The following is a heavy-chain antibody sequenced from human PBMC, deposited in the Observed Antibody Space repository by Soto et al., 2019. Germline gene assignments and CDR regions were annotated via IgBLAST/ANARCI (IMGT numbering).Heavy chain of an antibody. J-gene: IGHJ4*02. CDR1: GYSFSNFY. D-gene: IGHD3-9*01. V-gene: IGHV1-46*01. CDR2: IDPSSGTT. CDR3: ARSAPFDIYAITPVEF. Sequence: ASVKVSCKPSGYSFSNFYVHWVRQAPGQGLEWMGIIDPSSGTTSYTQKFQERVTMTRDTSMSTVYMELSRLRSDDTAVYYCARSAPFDIYAITPVEFWGQGTLVTVSS.